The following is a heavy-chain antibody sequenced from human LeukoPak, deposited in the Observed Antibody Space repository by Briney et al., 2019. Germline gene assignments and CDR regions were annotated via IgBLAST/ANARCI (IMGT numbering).Heavy chain of an antibody. Sequence: SQTLSLTCTVSGGSISSGSYYWSWIRQPAGKGLEWIGRIYTTGSTNYNPSLKSRVTISVDTSKNQFSLKLSSVTAADTAVYYCAREPPGYYGSGSYVYWGQGTLVTVSS. D-gene: IGHD3-10*01. CDR2: IYTTGST. J-gene: IGHJ4*02. CDR3: AREPPGYYGSGSYVY. CDR1: GGSISSGSYY. V-gene: IGHV4-61*02.